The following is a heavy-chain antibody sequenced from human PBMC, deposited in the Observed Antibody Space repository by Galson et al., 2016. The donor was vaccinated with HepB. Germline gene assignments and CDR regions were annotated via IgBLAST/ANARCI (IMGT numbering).Heavy chain of an antibody. Sequence: SLRLSCAASGFTFSVSAMHWVRQSSGKGLEWVGRIRTRKNRYATGYAASVKGRLTISRDGSQNTVFLQMDSLEVEDTAVYYCSTLEYGLDSWGQETLATVSS. CDR1: GFTFSVSA. J-gene: IGHJ4*02. CDR2: IRTRKNRYAT. V-gene: IGHV3-73*01. CDR3: STLEYGLDS. D-gene: IGHD2-8*01.